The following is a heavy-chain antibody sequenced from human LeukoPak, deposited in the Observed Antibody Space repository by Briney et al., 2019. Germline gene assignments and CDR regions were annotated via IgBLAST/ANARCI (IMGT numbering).Heavy chain of an antibody. CDR2: IDTNTGSP. CDR1: GYTFITYP. V-gene: IGHV7-4-1*02. D-gene: IGHD3-22*01. J-gene: IGHJ4*02. CDR3: VRGIDTTGYFNY. Sequence: ASVKVSCKASGYTFITYPINWVRQAPGQGLEWMGWIDTNTGSPTYAQGLTGRCVFSLDTSVSTAFLQINSLKAEDTALYYCVRGIDTTGYFNYWGQGTLVTVSS.